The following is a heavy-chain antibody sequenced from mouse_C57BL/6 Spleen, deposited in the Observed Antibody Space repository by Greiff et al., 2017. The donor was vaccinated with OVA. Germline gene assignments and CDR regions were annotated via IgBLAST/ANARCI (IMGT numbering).Heavy chain of an antibody. CDR3: ARENGYYDYAMDY. CDR1: GYTFTDYN. Sequence: VQLKESGPELVKPGASVKIPCKASGYTFTDYNMDWVKQSHGKSLEWIGDINPNNGGTIYNQKFKGKATLTVDKSSSTAYMELRSLTSEDTAVYYCARENGYYDYAMDYWGQGTSVTVSS. V-gene: IGHV1-18*01. CDR2: INPNNGGT. D-gene: IGHD2-3*01. J-gene: IGHJ4*01.